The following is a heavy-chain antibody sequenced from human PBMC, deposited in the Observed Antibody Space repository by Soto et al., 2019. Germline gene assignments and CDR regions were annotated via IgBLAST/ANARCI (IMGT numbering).Heavy chain of an antibody. V-gene: IGHV3-64*01. CDR3: ARRARPDFYYMDV. J-gene: IGHJ6*03. CDR2: ISSNGVGT. Sequence: EVQLAESGGGLAQPGGSLRLSCAASGFTLSGYAMDWVRQAPGKGLEYVSGISSNGVGTYYANSVQGRFTISRDNSKNTVYLDMGSLRPEDMAVYYCARRARPDFYYMDVWGKGTTVTVSS. CDR1: GFTLSGYA. D-gene: IGHD6-6*01.